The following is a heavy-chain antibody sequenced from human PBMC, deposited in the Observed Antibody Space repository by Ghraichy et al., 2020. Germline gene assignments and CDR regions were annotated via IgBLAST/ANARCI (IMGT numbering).Heavy chain of an antibody. Sequence: SETLSLTCTVSGGSISSSSYYWGWIRQPPGKGLEWIGSIYYSGSTYYNPSLKSRVTISVDTSKNQFSLKLSSVTAADTAVYYCARSDTAMVTGYYYMDVWGKGTTVTVSS. J-gene: IGHJ6*03. CDR1: GGSISSSSYY. V-gene: IGHV4-39*01. CDR3: ARSDTAMVTGYYYMDV. D-gene: IGHD5-18*01. CDR2: IYYSGST.